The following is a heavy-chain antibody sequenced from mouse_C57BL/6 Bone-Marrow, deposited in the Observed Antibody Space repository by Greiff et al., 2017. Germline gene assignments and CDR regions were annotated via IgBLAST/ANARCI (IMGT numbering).Heavy chain of an antibody. J-gene: IGHJ1*03. CDR1: GYSITSGYY. V-gene: IGHV3-6*01. CDR3: ARERSWYFDG. CDR2: ISYDGSN. Sequence: EVQLQESGPGLVKPSQSLSLTCSVTGYSITSGYYWNWIRQFPGNKLEWMGYISYDGSNNYNPSLKNRISITRDTSKNQFFLKLNSVTTEDTATYYCARERSWYFDGWGTGTTVTVSS.